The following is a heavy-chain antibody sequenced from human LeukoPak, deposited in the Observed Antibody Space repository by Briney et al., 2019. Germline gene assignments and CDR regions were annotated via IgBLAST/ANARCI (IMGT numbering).Heavy chain of an antibody. D-gene: IGHD6-25*01. CDR2: ISGPGSVT. V-gene: IGHV3-23*01. CDR1: GFTFSDYA. Sequence: GGSLRLSCAASGFTFSDYALTWVRQTPEKGLGWVSTISGPGSVTYYADSVRGRFTISRDNSENTLYLQMNTLRAEDTAIYYCAKPGGPGIAARGAFDLWGQGTMVTVSS. CDR3: AKPGGPGIAARGAFDL. J-gene: IGHJ3*01.